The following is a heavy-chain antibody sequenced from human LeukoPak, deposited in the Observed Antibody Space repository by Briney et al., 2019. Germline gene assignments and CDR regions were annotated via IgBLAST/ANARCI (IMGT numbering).Heavy chain of an antibody. V-gene: IGHV6-1*01. CDR3: ARGYYDSSGYYSNPAYYFDY. J-gene: IGHJ4*02. CDR1: GDSVSNNSAA. D-gene: IGHD3-22*01. CDR2: TYYRSKWYN. Sequence: SQTLSLTCAISGDSVSNNSAAWNWIRQSPSRGLEWLGRTYYRSKWYNDYAVSVKSRITINPDTSKNQFSLQLNSVTPEDTAVYYCARGYYDSSGYYSNPAYYFDYWGQGTLVTVSS.